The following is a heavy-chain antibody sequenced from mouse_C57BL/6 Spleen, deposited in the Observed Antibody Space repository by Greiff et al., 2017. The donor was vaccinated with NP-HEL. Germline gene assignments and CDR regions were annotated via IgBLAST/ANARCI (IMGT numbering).Heavy chain of an antibody. CDR3: ARDLTTGVATDWYFDV. CDR1: GFTFSDYY. Sequence: EVQLVESEGGLVQPGSSMKLSCTASGFTFSDYYMAWVRQVPETGLEWVANINYDGSSTYYLDSLKSRFIISRDNAKNILYLQMSSLKSEDTATYYCARDLTTGVATDWYFDVWGTGTTVTVSS. D-gene: IGHD1-1*01. CDR2: INYDGSST. V-gene: IGHV5-16*01. J-gene: IGHJ1*03.